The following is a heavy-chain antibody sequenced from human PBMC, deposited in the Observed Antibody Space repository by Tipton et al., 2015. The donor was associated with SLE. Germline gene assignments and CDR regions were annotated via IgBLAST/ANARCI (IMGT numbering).Heavy chain of an antibody. D-gene: IGHD6-19*01. CDR2: IYYSGST. V-gene: IGHV4-39*07. CDR1: GGSISSSSYY. CDR3: ARGGAVAVYWYFDL. Sequence: GLVKPSETLSLTCTVSGGSISSSSYYWGWIRQPPGKGLEWIGSIYYSGSTYYNPSLKSRVTISVDTSKNQFSLKLSSVTAADTAVYFCARGGAVAVYWYFDLWGRGTLVTVSS. J-gene: IGHJ2*01.